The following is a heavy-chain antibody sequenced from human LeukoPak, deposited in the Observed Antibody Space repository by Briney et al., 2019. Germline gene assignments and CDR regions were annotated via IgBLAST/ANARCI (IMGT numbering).Heavy chain of an antibody. CDR1: GFTVSVAA. Sequence: GGSLRLSCAASGFTVSVAAMTWVRQAPGKGLEWVSLIGASGESTYYADSVKGRFTISRDNPKNTLSLQMNSLRVEDTAMYFCAKDIQLSTWGLGTMVTVSS. CDR2: IGASGEST. V-gene: IGHV3-23*01. CDR3: AKDIQLST. J-gene: IGHJ3*01. D-gene: IGHD5-24*01.